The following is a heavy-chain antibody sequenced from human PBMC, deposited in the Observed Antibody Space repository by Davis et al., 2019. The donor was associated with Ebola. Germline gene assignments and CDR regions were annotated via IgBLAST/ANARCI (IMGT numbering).Heavy chain of an antibody. J-gene: IGHJ6*02. CDR3: ARGFIAAAGTPYYYYGMDV. Sequence: PGGSLRLSCAASGFTFSSYAMHWVRQAPGKGLEWVAVISYDGSNKYYADSVKGRFTISRDNSKNTLYLQMNSLRAEDTAVYYCARGFIAAAGTPYYYYGMDVWGQGTTVTVSS. CDR1: GFTFSSYA. CDR2: ISYDGSNK. V-gene: IGHV3-30-3*01. D-gene: IGHD6-13*01.